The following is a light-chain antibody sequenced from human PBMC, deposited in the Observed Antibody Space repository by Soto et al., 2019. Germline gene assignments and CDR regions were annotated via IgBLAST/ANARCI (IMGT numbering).Light chain of an antibody. CDR3: QQYNTWIT. V-gene: IGKV3D-15*01. Sequence: EIVMTQSPATLSVSPGERAILSCRASQTVSSNLAWYQQKPGQAPSLLIYGASIRATGIPARFSGSGSGTELTLTISSLQSEDFAVYYCQQYNTWITFGQGTRLEIK. CDR2: GAS. CDR1: QTVSSN. J-gene: IGKJ5*01.